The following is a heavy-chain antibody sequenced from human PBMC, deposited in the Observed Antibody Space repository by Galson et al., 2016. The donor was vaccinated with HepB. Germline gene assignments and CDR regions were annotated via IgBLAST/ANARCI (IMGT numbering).Heavy chain of an antibody. Sequence: SLRLSCAASGFTFSNCVMNWVRQAPGKGLEWVSGISDNALSTYYADSVKGRFTISRDNSKNTLYPQLNSLRAEDTAVYFCAKGGYYDFWTDYFIGYWGQGTLVTVSS. CDR1: GFTFSNCV. D-gene: IGHD3/OR15-3a*01. CDR2: ISDNALST. J-gene: IGHJ4*02. V-gene: IGHV3-23*01. CDR3: AKGGYYDFWTDYFIGY.